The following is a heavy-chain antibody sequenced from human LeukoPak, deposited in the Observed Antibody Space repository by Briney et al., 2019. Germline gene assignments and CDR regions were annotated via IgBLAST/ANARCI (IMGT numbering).Heavy chain of an antibody. D-gene: IGHD5-18*01. Sequence: SETLSHTCTISGGSISSYYWSWIRQPPGKGLKWIGYIYYSGSTNYNPSLKSRVTISVDTSKNQLSLKLSSVTAADTAVYYCARDRGYSYGIDYWGQGTLVTVSS. V-gene: IGHV4-59*01. CDR2: IYYSGST. J-gene: IGHJ4*02. CDR1: GGSISSYY. CDR3: ARDRGYSYGIDY.